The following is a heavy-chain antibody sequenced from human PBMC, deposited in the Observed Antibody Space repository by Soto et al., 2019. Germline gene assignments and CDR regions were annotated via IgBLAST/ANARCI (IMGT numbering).Heavy chain of an antibody. CDR2: ISGSGGST. Sequence: GGSLRLSCAASGFTFSSYAMSWVRQAPGKGLEWVSAISGSGGSTYYADSVKGRFTISRDNSKNTLYLQMNSLRAEDTAVYYCAKRGTHYDSSGYYPAWGFFDYWGQGTLVTVSS. CDR3: AKRGTHYDSSGYYPAWGFFDY. CDR1: GFTFSSYA. D-gene: IGHD3-22*01. J-gene: IGHJ4*02. V-gene: IGHV3-23*01.